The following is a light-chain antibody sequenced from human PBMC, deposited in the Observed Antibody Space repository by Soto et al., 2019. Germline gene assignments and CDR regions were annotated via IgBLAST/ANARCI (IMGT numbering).Light chain of an antibody. V-gene: IGKV3-15*01. CDR1: QSVSSN. CDR3: QQYNNWPPIT. Sequence: EIVMTQSPATLSVSPGERATLSCRASQSVSSNLAWYQQKPGQAPRILIYGASTRATGIPARFSGSGSGTAFTLTISSLQSEDFAFYYCQQYNNWPPITFGGGTKVEIK. J-gene: IGKJ4*01. CDR2: GAS.